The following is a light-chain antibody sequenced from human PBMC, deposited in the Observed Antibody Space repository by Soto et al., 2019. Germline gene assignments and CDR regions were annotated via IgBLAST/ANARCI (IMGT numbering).Light chain of an antibody. CDR2: EDN. CDR1: SSDVGSYNL. J-gene: IGLJ1*01. Sequence: QCALTQPASVSGSPGQSITISCTGTSSDVGSYNLVSWYQQHPGKAPKLMIYEDNKRPSGVSNRFSVSKSGYTASLTISGLQAEDEADYYCCSYARTSTYVFGSGTKVTVL. V-gene: IGLV2-23*01. CDR3: CSYARTSTYV.